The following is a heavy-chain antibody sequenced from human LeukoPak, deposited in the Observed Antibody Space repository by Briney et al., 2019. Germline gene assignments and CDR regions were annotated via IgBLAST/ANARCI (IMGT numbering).Heavy chain of an antibody. CDR1: GFTVSSNY. Sequence: GGSLRLSCAASGFTVSSNYMSWDRQAPGKGLEWVSVIYSGGSTYYADSVKGRFTISRDNSKNTLYLQMNSLRAEDTAVYYCAREGSKSGSLYYFDYWGQGILVTVSS. J-gene: IGHJ4*02. V-gene: IGHV3-66*01. CDR2: IYSGGST. CDR3: AREGSKSGSLYYFDY. D-gene: IGHD1-26*01.